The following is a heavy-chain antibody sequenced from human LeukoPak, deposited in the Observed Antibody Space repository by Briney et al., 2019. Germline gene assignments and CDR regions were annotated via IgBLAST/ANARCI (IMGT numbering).Heavy chain of an antibody. J-gene: IGHJ4*02. CDR3: ARTTVTNHFDY. CDR2: IYHSGST. Sequence: SQTLSLTCAVSGGSISSGGSSGSWIRQPPGKGLEWIGYIYHSGSTYYNPSLKSRVTISVDRSKNQFSLKLSSVTAADTAVYYCARTTVTNHFDYWGQGTLVTVSS. D-gene: IGHD4-17*01. CDR1: GGSISSGGSS. V-gene: IGHV4-30-2*01.